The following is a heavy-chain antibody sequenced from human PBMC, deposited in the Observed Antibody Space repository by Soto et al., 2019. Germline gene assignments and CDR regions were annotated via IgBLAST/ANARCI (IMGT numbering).Heavy chain of an antibody. Sequence: SETLSLTCTVSGGSISSSSYYWGWIRQPPGKGLEWIGSIYYSGSTYYNPSLKSRVTISVDTSKNQFSLKLSSVTAADTAVYYCARHDVTIFGVVILTNWFDPWGQGTLVTVSS. J-gene: IGHJ5*02. CDR2: IYYSGST. CDR1: GGSISSSSYY. D-gene: IGHD3-3*01. V-gene: IGHV4-39*01. CDR3: ARHDVTIFGVVILTNWFDP.